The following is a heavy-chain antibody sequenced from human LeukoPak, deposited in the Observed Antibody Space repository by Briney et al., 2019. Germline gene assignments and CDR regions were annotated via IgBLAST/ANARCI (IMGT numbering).Heavy chain of an antibody. V-gene: IGHV3-53*01. J-gene: IGHJ4*02. CDR1: GFTFSDDN. CDR2: IYSGGST. D-gene: IGHD5-12*01. Sequence: GGSLRLSCAASGFTFSDDNMSWVRQAPGKGLEWVSVIYSGGSTYYADSVKGRFTISRDNSKNTLYLQMNSLRAEDTAVYYCARDLGGYDRGGDSWGQGTLVTVSS. CDR3: ARDLGGYDRGGDS.